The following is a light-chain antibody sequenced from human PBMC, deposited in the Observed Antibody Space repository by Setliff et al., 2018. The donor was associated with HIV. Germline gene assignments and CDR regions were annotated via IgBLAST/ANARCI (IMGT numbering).Light chain of an antibody. J-gene: IGLJ1*01. CDR2: DVS. CDR1: SSDVGVYNY. Sequence: QSVLTQPASVSGSPEQSITISCTGTSSDVGVYNYVSWYQQHPGKAPKLMIFDVSERPSGVSDRFSGSKSGNTASLTISGLQAEDEADYYCSSYSSNSTPYVFGSGTKVTVL. CDR3: SSYSSNSTPYV. V-gene: IGLV2-14*03.